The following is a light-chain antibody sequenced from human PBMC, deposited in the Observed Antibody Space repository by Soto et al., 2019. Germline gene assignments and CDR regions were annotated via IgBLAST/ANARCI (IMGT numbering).Light chain of an antibody. CDR2: GAS. CDR3: QQYFNWPPYT. Sequence: EIVLTQSPGTLSVSPGDRATLSCRASESVSSNVAWYQQKPGQTPRLLIYGASTRATGVPPRFSGSRSGTEFTLTISSLQSEDVAVYYCQQYFNWPPYTFGQGTKVDFK. J-gene: IGKJ2*01. CDR1: ESVSSN. V-gene: IGKV3-15*01.